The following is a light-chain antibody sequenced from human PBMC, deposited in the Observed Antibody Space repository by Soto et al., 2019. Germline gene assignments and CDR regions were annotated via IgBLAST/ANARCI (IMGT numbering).Light chain of an antibody. Sequence: EIVLTQSPGTLSLSPGERATLSCRASQSVSNNYLAWYQQKPGQTPRLLIYDASSRATDIPDRFSGSGSGTDFTLTISRLEPEDFAVYYCQQYGNSWTFGQGTKVEIK. CDR1: QSVSNNY. V-gene: IGKV3-20*01. CDR3: QQYGNSWT. J-gene: IGKJ1*01. CDR2: DAS.